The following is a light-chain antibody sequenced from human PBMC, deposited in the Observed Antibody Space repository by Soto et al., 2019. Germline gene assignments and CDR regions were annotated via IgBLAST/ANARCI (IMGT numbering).Light chain of an antibody. Sequence: DIQMTQYPSTLSASVGDRVTITCRASQSLSGWLAWYQKKPGKAPKVLIYHASNLQSGVPSRFSGSGSGTEFTLTISSTQPDDFATYYCQQYNSYSFGQGTKVDIK. CDR3: QQYNSYS. CDR2: HAS. CDR1: QSLSGW. J-gene: IGKJ1*01. V-gene: IGKV1-5*01.